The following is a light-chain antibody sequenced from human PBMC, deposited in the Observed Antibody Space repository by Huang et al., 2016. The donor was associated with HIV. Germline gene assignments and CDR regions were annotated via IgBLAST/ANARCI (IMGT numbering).Light chain of an antibody. CDR1: QSVSRN. CDR2: GAS. V-gene: IGKV3-15*01. Sequence: EIVMTQSPATLSVSPGERATLSCRASQSVSRNLAWYQQKPGQAPRLLIYGASTRATGIPAGFSGSGSGTEFTLTISSLQSENFAVYYCQQYYNWPWTFGQGTKVEIK. CDR3: QQYYNWPWT. J-gene: IGKJ1*01.